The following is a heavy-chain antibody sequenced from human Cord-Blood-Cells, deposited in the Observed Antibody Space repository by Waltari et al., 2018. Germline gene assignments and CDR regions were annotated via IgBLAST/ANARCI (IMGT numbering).Heavy chain of an antibody. CDR1: GYTFTSYE. J-gene: IGHJ2*01. CDR2: MNPNSGNT. D-gene: IGHD5-12*01. CDR3: ARSPYSGYDWYFDL. V-gene: IGHV1-8*01. Sequence: QVQLVQSGAEVKKPRASVKVSCKASGYTFTSYEINWARQATGQGLEWMGWMNPNSGNTGYAQKFQGRVTMTRNTSISTAYMELSSLRSEDTAVYYCARSPYSGYDWYFDLWGRGTLVTVSS.